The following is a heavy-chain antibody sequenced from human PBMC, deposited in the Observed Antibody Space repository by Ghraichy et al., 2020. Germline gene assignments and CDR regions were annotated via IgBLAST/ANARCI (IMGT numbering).Heavy chain of an antibody. V-gene: IGHV1-3*01. CDR2: INAGNGNT. Sequence: ASVKVSCKASGYTFTSYAMHWVRQAPGQRLEWMGWINAGNGNTKYSQKFQGRVTITRDTSASTAYMELSSLRSEDTAVYYCARDKFLGEYSYGLVYYYMDVWGKGTTVTVSS. J-gene: IGHJ6*03. CDR1: GYTFTSYA. D-gene: IGHD5-18*01. CDR3: ARDKFLGEYSYGLVYYYMDV.